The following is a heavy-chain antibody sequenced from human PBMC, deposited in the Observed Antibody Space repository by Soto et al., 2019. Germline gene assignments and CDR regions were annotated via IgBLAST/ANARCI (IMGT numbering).Heavy chain of an antibody. CDR2: IIPLFGST. Sequence: QVQLVQSGAEVKKPGSSVKVSCTASGDIFSGYSISWVRQAPGQGLEWMGGIIPLFGSTNYAPKFQGRVTITADQSTNTGYMELSSLKSEATAAYYCARDLGTGYDAGDYWGQGTLVTVSS. D-gene: IGHD5-12*01. V-gene: IGHV1-69*12. CDR3: ARDLGTGYDAGDY. CDR1: GDIFSGYS. J-gene: IGHJ4*02.